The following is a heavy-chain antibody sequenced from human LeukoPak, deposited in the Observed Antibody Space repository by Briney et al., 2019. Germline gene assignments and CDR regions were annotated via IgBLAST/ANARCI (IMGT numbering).Heavy chain of an antibody. CDR2: IYYSGST. CDR1: GGSISSSSYY. V-gene: IGHV4-39*01. Sequence: SETLSLTCTVSGGSISSSSYYWGWIRQPPGKGLEWIGSIYYSGSTSYHPPLKSRVPIPVATPKNQFSLKLSAVAAADTAVYYCARHYYDSSGSIEYWGQGTLVTVSS. D-gene: IGHD3-22*01. J-gene: IGHJ4*02. CDR3: ARHYYDSSGSIEY.